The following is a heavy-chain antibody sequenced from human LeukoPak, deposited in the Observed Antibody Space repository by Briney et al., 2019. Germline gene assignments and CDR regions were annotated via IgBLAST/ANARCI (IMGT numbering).Heavy chain of an antibody. CDR1: GGSISSYY. J-gene: IGHJ5*02. Sequence: SETLSLTCTVSGGSISSYYWSWIRQPPGKGLEWIGYIYTSGGTNYNPSLKSRVTISVDTSKNQFSLKLSSVTAADTAVYYCARPHGGDRLWFDPWGQGTLVTVSS. CDR2: IYTSGGT. CDR3: ARPHGGDRLWFDP. D-gene: IGHD2-21*02. V-gene: IGHV4-4*09.